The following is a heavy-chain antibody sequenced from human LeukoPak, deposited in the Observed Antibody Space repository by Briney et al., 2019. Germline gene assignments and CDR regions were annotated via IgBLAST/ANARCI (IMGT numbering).Heavy chain of an antibody. V-gene: IGHV4-59*08. CDR3: ARRVGNGWYGYFDY. CDR1: GGSISSYY. D-gene: IGHD6-19*01. CDR2: IYYSGST. J-gene: IGHJ4*02. Sequence: SETLSLTCTVSGGSISSYYWSWIRQPPGKGLEWIGYIYYSGSTNYNPSPKSRVTISVDTSKNEFSLKLSSVTAADTAVYYCARRVGNGWYGYFDYWGQGTLVTVSS.